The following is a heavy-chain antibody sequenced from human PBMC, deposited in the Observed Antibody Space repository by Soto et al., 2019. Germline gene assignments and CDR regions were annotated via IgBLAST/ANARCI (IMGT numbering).Heavy chain of an antibody. CDR2: ISTSSNYI. V-gene: IGHV3-21*01. D-gene: IGHD1-26*01. CDR3: ARKTVYSGSSNSVDFDY. J-gene: IGHJ4*02. CDR1: GFNFSSYS. Sequence: GGSLRLSCAASGFNFSSYSMNWVRPAPGKGLEWVSSISTSSNYIYYADSVKGRFTISRDNAKNSLYLQMNSLRAEDTAVYYCARKTVYSGSSNSVDFDYWGQGTLVTVSS.